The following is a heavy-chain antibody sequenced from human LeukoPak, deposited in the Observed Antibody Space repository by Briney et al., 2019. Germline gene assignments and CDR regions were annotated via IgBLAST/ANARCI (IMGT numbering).Heavy chain of an antibody. CDR2: IIPIFGTA. V-gene: IGHV1-69*05. CDR1: GGTFSSYA. CDR3: ARGIYGSGRLNWFDP. D-gene: IGHD3-10*01. J-gene: IGHJ5*02. Sequence: ASVKVSCTASGGTFSSYAISWVRQAPGQGLEWMGGIIPIFGTANYAQKFQGRVTITTDESTSTAYMELSSLRSEDTAVYYCARGIYGSGRLNWFDPWGQGTLVTVSS.